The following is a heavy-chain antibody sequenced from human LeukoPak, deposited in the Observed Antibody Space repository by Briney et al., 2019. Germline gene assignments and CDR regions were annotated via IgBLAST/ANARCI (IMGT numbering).Heavy chain of an antibody. D-gene: IGHD3-10*01. J-gene: IGHJ4*02. Sequence: ASVKVSCKASGFTFTSSAVQWVRQARGQRLEWIGWIVGGSGNTNYAQKFQERVTITRDMSTSTAYMELSSLRSEDTAVYYCAAALGVLWFGETDYWGQGTLVTVSS. CDR1: GFTFTSSA. V-gene: IGHV1-58*01. CDR3: AAALGVLWFGETDY. CDR2: IVGGSGNT.